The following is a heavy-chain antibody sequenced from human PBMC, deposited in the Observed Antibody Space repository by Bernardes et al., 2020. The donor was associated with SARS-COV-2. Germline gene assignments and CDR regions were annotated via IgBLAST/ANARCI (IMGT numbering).Heavy chain of an antibody. V-gene: IGHV3-74*01. CDR3: ARAGQFYFEY. CDR2: INSDGSVI. Sequence: GRSLRVSCAASGFSFSTSWVHWVRQTPGKGLVWVSRINSDGSVIDYADSVKGRFTISRDNAKNTLYLQMNSLRADDTAVYYCARAGQFYFEYWGQGTLVTVSS. CDR1: GFSFSTSW. J-gene: IGHJ4*02.